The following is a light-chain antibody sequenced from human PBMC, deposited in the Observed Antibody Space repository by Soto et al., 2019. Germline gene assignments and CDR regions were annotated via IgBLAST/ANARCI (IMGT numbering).Light chain of an antibody. CDR1: QSISSW. J-gene: IGKJ1*01. V-gene: IGKV1-5*01. CDR2: DAS. Sequence: DIQMTQSPSTLSASVGDRVTITCRASQSISSWLAWYQQKPGKAPKLLIYDASSLESGIPSRFSGSGSGTEYTHTISSLQPDDFATYSCQQYNSYSPWTFGQGTKVEIK. CDR3: QQYNSYSPWT.